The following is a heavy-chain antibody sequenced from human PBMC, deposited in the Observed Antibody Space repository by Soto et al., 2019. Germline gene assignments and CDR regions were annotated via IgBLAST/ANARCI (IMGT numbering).Heavy chain of an antibody. D-gene: IGHD3-16*01. CDR2: MYYNGNI. Sequence: SETLSLTCNVSGGSISNYYWTWIRQSPEKGLEWIGYMYYNGNINYNPSLKSRVTISIDTSKNQFSLTLKSVSAADTAVYYCASGGNWFDPWGQRVLVTVSS. CDR1: GGSISNYY. J-gene: IGHJ5*02. CDR3: ASGGNWFDP. V-gene: IGHV4-59*01.